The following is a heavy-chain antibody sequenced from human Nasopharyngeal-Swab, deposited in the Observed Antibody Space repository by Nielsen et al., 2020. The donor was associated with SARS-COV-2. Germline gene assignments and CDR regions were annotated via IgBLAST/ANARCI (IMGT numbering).Heavy chain of an antibody. CDR3: ARGPGEVGTTYYYYYGMDV. D-gene: IGHD1-1*01. Sequence: RQAPGKGLEWIGEINHGGSTNYNPSLKSRVTTSVDTSKNQFSLKLSSVTAADTAVYYCARGPGEVGTTYYYYYGMDVWGQGTTVTVSS. CDR2: INHGGST. V-gene: IGHV4-34*01. J-gene: IGHJ6*02.